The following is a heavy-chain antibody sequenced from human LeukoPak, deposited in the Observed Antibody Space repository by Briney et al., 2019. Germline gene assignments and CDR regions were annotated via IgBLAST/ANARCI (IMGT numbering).Heavy chain of an antibody. CDR1: GASFSSSTYY. V-gene: IGHV4-39*01. J-gene: IGHJ4*02. CDR2: IYYSGST. CDR3: ARHAGGISATGTRPFDY. Sequence: KPSETLSLTCTVSGASFSSSTYYWGWIRQPPGKGLEWIGSIYYSGSTYHNPSLKSRVTMSVDTSKNQFSLKLSSVTAADTAVYYCARHAGGISATGTRPFDYWGQGTLVTVSS. D-gene: IGHD6-13*01.